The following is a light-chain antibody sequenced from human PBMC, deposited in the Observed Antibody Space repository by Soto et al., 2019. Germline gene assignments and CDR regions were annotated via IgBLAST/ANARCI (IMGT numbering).Light chain of an antibody. Sequence: QSVLTQPPSASGTPGQTVTISCSGSSSNIGSNIVNWYQQLPGTAPKLLIYSNNQWPSGVPDRFSGSKSVASASLAISGLQSEDEADYYCAAWDDSLNGLVFGGGTKVTVL. V-gene: IGLV1-44*01. CDR3: AAWDDSLNGLV. CDR1: SSNIGSNI. J-gene: IGLJ3*02. CDR2: SNN.